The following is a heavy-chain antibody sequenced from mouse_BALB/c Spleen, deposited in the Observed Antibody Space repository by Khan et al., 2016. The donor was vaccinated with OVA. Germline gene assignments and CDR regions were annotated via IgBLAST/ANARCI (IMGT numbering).Heavy chain of an antibody. J-gene: IGHJ3*01. CDR3: ADHLIGSFAY. CDR2: ISSGGDYT. Sequence: EVELVESGGDLVKPGGSLKLSCAASGFTFSSYSMSWVRQTPDKRLEWVASISSGGDYTYYPDSVKGRFTISRDNAKNTLYLQMSDLKSEDTAMYYCADHLIGSFAYWGQGTLVTVSA. V-gene: IGHV5-6*01. CDR1: GFTFSSYS.